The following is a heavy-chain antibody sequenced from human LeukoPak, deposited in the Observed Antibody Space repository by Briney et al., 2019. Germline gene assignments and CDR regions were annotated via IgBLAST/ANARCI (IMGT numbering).Heavy chain of an antibody. CDR2: IWNDGSNE. D-gene: IGHD2-15*01. CDR3: ARDGPNCSGGNCYSGTLDY. CDR1: GFTLRSYS. Sequence: GGSLRLSCAASGFTLRSYSMNWVRQAPGKGLEWVALIWNDGSNEHYADSVKGRFTISRDNSKNTLYLQMNSLTAEDTAVYYCARDGPNCSGGNCYSGTLDYWGQGTLVTVSS. V-gene: IGHV3-33*08. J-gene: IGHJ4*02.